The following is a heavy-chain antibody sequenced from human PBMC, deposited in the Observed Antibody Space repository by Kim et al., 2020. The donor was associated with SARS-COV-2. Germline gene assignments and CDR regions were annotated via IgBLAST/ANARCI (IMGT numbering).Heavy chain of an antibody. Sequence: KFQGRVTITRDTSASTAYMELSSLRSEDTAVYYCARGRWLRPGARFDYWGQGTLVTVSS. CDR3: ARGRWLRPGARFDY. V-gene: IGHV1-3*01. J-gene: IGHJ4*02. D-gene: IGHD5-12*01.